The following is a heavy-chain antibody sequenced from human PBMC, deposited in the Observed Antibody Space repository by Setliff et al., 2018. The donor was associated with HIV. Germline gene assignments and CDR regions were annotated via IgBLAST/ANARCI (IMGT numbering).Heavy chain of an antibody. CDR1: GYTFTTYG. CDR2: ISTYSDER. Sequence: ASVKVSCKPSGYTFTTYGLSWVRQAPGQGLEWMGWISTYSDERSYAQNLQGRVTMTSDTSTSTAYMELRSLRFDVTAVYYCARDVEHMMDVWGQGTTVTVSS. CDR3: ARDVEHMMDV. J-gene: IGHJ6*02. V-gene: IGHV1-18*01.